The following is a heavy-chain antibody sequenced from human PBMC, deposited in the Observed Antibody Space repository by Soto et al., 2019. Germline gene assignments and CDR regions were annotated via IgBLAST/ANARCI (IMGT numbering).Heavy chain of an antibody. J-gene: IGHJ4*02. D-gene: IGHD2-8*02. Sequence: SHRWGVEWGYFVGFYWSRIRQPPGKGLEWIGEINHSGSTNYNPSLKSRVTISVDTSKNQFSLKLSSVTAADTAVYYCARDKITGLFDYWGQGTLVTVSS. CDR2: INHSGST. CDR3: ARDKITGLFDY. V-gene: IGHV4-34*01. CDR1: WGYFVGFY.